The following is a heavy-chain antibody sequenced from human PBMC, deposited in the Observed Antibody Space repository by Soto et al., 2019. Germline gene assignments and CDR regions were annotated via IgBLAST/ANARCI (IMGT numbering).Heavy chain of an antibody. CDR1: GFTFSSYA. CDR2: ISHDGSNK. CDR3: ARGGSYSHFDS. J-gene: IGHJ4*02. Sequence: PGGSLRLSCAASGFTFSSYAMYWVRQAPGKGLQWVAVISHDGSNKYHADSVQGRFTISRDNSKTTLYLQMNSLRPEDMAVYYCARGGSYSHFDSWGQGTLVTVSS. D-gene: IGHD1-26*01. V-gene: IGHV3-30-3*01.